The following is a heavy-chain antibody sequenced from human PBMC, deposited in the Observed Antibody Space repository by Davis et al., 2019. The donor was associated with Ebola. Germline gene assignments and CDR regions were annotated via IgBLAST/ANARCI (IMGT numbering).Heavy chain of an antibody. CDR3: ARGSIVGATIDY. Sequence: GESLKISCAASGFTFSSYSMNWVRQAPGKGLEWVSSISSSSSYIYYADSVKGRFTISRDNAKNSLYLQMNSLRAEDTAVYYCARGSIVGATIDYWGQGTLVTVSS. CDR2: ISSSSSYI. CDR1: GFTFSSYS. D-gene: IGHD1-26*01. J-gene: IGHJ4*02. V-gene: IGHV3-21*01.